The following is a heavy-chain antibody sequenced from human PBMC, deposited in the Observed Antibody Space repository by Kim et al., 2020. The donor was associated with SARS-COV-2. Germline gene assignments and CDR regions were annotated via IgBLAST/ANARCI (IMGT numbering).Heavy chain of an antibody. CDR3: ARVENYYGSGSPLGYFDL. V-gene: IGHV1-69*13. J-gene: IGHJ2*01. CDR2: IIPIFGTA. Sequence: SVKVSCKASGGTFSSYAISWVRQAPGQGLEWMGGIIPIFGTANYAQKFQGRVTITADESTSTAYMELSSLRSEDTAVYYCARVENYYGSGSPLGYFDLWGRGTLVTVSS. CDR1: GGTFSSYA. D-gene: IGHD3-10*01.